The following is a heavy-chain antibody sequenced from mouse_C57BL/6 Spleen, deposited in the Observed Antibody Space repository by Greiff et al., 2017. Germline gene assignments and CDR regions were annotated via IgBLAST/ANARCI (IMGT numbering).Heavy chain of an antibody. V-gene: IGHV1-26*01. D-gene: IGHD4-1*01. CDR2: INPNNGGT. CDR3: ARFLNWDRGYAMDY. CDR1: GYTFTDYY. J-gene: IGHJ4*01. Sequence: VQLQQSGPELVKPGASVKISCKASGYTFTDYYMNWVKQSHGKSLEWIGDINPNNGGTSYNQKFKGKATLTVDKSSSTAYMELRSLTSEDSAVYYCARFLNWDRGYAMDYWGQGTSVTVSS.